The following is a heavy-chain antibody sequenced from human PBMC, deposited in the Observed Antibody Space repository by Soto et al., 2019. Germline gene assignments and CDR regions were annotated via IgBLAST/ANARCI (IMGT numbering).Heavy chain of an antibody. CDR1: GFSFSSYW. CDR3: ARDSGSSWADNWFXP. D-gene: IGHD6-13*01. V-gene: IGHV3-7*01. Sequence: GGSLRLSCAASGFSFSSYWMSWVRQAPGKGLEWVANIKQDGSEKYYVDSVKGRFTISRDNAKNSLYLQMNSLRAEDTAVYYCARDSGSSWADNWFXPWGQGTLVXVSS. J-gene: IGHJ5*02. CDR2: IKQDGSEK.